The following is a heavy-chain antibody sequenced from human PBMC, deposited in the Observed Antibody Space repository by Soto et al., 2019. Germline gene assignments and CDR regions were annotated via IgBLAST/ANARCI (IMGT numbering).Heavy chain of an antibody. CDR1: GYTFTSYY. CDR3: ARDLMITTTIIVISYYYYGMDV. D-gene: IGHD3-22*01. V-gene: IGHV1-46*01. Sequence: ASVKVSCKASGYTFTSYYMHWVRQAPGQGLEWMGIINPSGGSTSYAQKFQGRVTMTRDTSTSTVYMELSSLRSEDTAVYYCARDLMITTTIIVISYYYYGMDVWGQGTTVTVSS. J-gene: IGHJ6*02. CDR2: INPSGGST.